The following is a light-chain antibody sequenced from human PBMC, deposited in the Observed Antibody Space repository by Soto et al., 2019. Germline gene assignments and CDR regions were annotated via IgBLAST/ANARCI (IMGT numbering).Light chain of an antibody. V-gene: IGLV2-14*01. CDR3: NSFTSSNTLPYV. Sequence: QSALTQPASVSGSSGQSITISCSGTNSDIGSYNYVSWYQQHPGKAPKLIVFEVNNRPSGISDRFSGSKSGTTASLTISGLQTEDEAVYYSNSFTSSNTLPYVFGTGTKLTVL. J-gene: IGLJ1*01. CDR1: NSDIGSYNY. CDR2: EVN.